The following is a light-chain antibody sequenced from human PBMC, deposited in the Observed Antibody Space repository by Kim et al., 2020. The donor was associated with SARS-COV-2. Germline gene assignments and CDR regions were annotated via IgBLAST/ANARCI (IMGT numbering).Light chain of an antibody. V-gene: IGLV7-46*01. CDR2: DIS. CDR3: LLQFGGGVRI. Sequence: GPCTLICRSSSGAVTSGYYPYWFLHKPGQAPTTLIYDISNKKSWTPARFSGSLLGGKAALTLSGALPEDEADYYCLLQFGGGVRIFGGGTKVTVL. CDR1: SGAVTSGYY. J-gene: IGLJ2*01.